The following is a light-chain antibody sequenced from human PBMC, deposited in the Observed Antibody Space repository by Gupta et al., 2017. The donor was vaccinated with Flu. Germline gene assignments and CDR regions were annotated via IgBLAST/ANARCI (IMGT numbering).Light chain of an antibody. J-gene: IGLJ3*02. CDR3: VLYMSSGSWV. CDR2: NTN. V-gene: IGLV8-61*01. Sequence: QAVVTQEPSLSVSPGGTVTLTCDLSSGSVSSSHYPSWCQQTPGHAPRTLIYNTNTRSSGVPDRFSGSILGTTAALTITGAQADDESNYYCVLYMSSGSWVFGGGTKLTVL. CDR1: SGSVSSSHY.